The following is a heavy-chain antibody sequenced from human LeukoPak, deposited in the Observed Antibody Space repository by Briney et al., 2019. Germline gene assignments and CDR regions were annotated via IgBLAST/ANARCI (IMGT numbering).Heavy chain of an antibody. D-gene: IGHD3-22*01. Sequence: GASVKVSCKASGYTFTSYGISWVRQAPGQGLEWMGWISAYNGNTNYAQKLQGRVTMTTDTSTSTAYMELRSLRSDDTAVYYCARDRITMIVVAPPPFDIWGQGTMVTVSS. CDR3: ARDRITMIVVAPPPFDI. CDR2: ISAYNGNT. V-gene: IGHV1-18*01. J-gene: IGHJ3*02. CDR1: GYTFTSYG.